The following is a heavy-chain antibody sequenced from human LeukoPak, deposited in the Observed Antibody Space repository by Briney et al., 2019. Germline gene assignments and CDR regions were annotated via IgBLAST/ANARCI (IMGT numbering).Heavy chain of an antibody. Sequence: GGSLRLSCAASGFTFSNAWMSWVRQAPGKGLEWVGRIKSKTDGGTTDYAAPVKGRFTISRDDSKNTLYLQMNSLKTEDTAVYYCTTADYYGSGSFLRYYYGMDVWGQGTTVTVSS. CDR3: TTADYYGSGSFLRYYYGMDV. CDR2: IKSKTDGGTT. CDR1: GFTFSNAW. V-gene: IGHV3-15*01. J-gene: IGHJ6*02. D-gene: IGHD3-10*01.